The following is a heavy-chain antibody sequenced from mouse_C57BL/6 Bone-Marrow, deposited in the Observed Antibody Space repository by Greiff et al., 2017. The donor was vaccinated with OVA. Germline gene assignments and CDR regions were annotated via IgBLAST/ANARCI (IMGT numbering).Heavy chain of an antibody. CDR1: GYTFTDYN. Sequence: VQLQQSGPELVKPGASVKMSCKASGYTFTDYNMHWVKQSHGKSLEWIGYINPNNGGTSYNQKFKGKATLTVNKSSSTAYMELRSLTSEDSAVYYCAIIYYYGSSLYYFDYWGQGTTLTVSS. CDR3: AIIYYYGSSLYYFDY. V-gene: IGHV1-22*01. J-gene: IGHJ2*01. CDR2: INPNNGGT. D-gene: IGHD1-1*01.